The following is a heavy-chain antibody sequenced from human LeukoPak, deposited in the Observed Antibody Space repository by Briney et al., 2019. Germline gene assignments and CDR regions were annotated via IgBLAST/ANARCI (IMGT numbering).Heavy chain of an antibody. J-gene: IGHJ4*02. CDR2: NSGSGGST. D-gene: IGHD3-16*01. Sequence: PGGSLRLSCAVSGVTFSRYALSWVRQAPGKGLEWVSVNSGSGGSTKYADSVKGRFTISRDNSKNTLYLQMNSLRAEDTAVYYCANWGHIDYWGQGTLVTVSS. V-gene: IGHV3-23*01. CDR1: GVTFSRYA. CDR3: ANWGHIDY.